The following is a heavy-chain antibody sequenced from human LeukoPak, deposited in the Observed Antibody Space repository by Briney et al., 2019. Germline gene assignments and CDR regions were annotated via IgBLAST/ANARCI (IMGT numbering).Heavy chain of an antibody. CDR2: ISSSSSYI. D-gene: IGHD1-14*01. V-gene: IGHV3-21*04. CDR1: GFTFSSYS. Sequence: GGSLRLSCAASGFTFSSYSMNWVRQAPGKGLEWVSSISSSSSYIYYAGSVKGRFTISRDNSKNTLYLQMNSLRAEDTAVYYCAKPARTDAFDIWGQGTMITVAS. CDR3: AKPARTDAFDI. J-gene: IGHJ3*02.